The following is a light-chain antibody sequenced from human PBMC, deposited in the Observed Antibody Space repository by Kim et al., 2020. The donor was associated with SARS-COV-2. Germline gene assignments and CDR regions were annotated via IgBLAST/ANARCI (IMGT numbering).Light chain of an antibody. CDR1: QSVGSS. V-gene: IGKV3-11*01. Sequence: SPGERATLSCRASQSVGSSLAWYQQKPVQAPRLLIYDASTRATGIPARFSGSGSGTDFTLTISSLEPEDFAVYYCQQRFKWPLTFGGGTKVDIK. CDR2: DAS. CDR3: QQRFKWPLT. J-gene: IGKJ4*01.